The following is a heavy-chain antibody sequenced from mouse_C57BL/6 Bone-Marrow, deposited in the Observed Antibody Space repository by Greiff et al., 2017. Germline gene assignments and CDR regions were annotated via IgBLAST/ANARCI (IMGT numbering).Heavy chain of an antibody. J-gene: IGHJ4*01. V-gene: IGHV14-4*01. CDR2: IDPENGDT. CDR3: TTWGYYGSMDY. Sequence: EVKLEESGAELVRPGASVKLSCTASGFNIKDDYMHWVKQRPEQGLEWIGWIDPENGDTEYASKFQGKATITADTSSNTAYLQLSSLTSEDTAVYYCTTWGYYGSMDYWGQGTSVTVSS. D-gene: IGHD1-1*01. CDR1: GFNIKDDY.